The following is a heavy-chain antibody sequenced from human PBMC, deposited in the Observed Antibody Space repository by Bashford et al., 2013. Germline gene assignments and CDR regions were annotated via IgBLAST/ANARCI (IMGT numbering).Heavy chain of an antibody. V-gene: IGHV4-34*01. Sequence: SETLSLTCAVYGGSLSGYYWSWIRQPPGKGLEWIGEINHSGSTNYNPSLKSRVTISVDTSKNQFSLKLSSVTAADTAVYYXAREVLGYDSSGYCDYVGPGNPGHRSPQ. D-gene: IGHD3-22*01. CDR1: GGSLSGYY. CDR2: INHSGST. J-gene: IGHJ4*02. CDR3: AREVLGYDSSGYCDY.